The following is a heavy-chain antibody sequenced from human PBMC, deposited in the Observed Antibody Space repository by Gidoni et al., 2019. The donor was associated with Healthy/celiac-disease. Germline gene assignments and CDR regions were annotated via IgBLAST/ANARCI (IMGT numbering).Heavy chain of an antibody. CDR2: ISGSGGST. V-gene: IGHV3-23*01. J-gene: IGHJ1*01. CDR3: AKTGSDYGEGYFQH. D-gene: IGHD4-17*01. Sequence: EVQLFESGGGLVQPGGSLRLSCDASVFTFSSYAMSWVRQAPGKGLEWVSAISGSGGSTYYADSVKGRFTISRDNSKNTLYLQMNSLRAEDTAVYYCAKTGSDYGEGYFQHWGQGTLVTVSS. CDR1: VFTFSSYA.